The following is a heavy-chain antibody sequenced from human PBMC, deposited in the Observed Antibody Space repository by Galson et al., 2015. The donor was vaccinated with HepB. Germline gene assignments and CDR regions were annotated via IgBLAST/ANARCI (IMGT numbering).Heavy chain of an antibody. CDR3: ARGYDSGSYYYHY. Sequence: SVKVSCKASGGTFSNYAIDWVRQAPGQGLEWIGGITPLFSTANYAQVFQGRVTITADKSTSTAYMELSSLRPEDTAVYYCARGYDSGSYYYHYWGQGSLVTVSS. CDR1: GGTFSNYA. D-gene: IGHD3-10*01. V-gene: IGHV1-69*06. J-gene: IGHJ4*02. CDR2: ITPLFSTA.